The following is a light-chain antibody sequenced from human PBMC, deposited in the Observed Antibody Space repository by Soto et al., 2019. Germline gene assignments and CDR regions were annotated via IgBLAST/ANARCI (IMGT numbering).Light chain of an antibody. CDR3: QQYGNSPQT. J-gene: IGKJ1*01. V-gene: IGKV3-20*01. CDR2: GAS. Sequence: IVLTQSPGTLSLSPGARATLSCKASQSVSSNYLAWYQQKPGQAPRLLIYGASSRATGIPDRFSGSGSGTDFTLTISRLEPEDFAVYYCQQYGNSPQTFGQGTKVDIK. CDR1: QSVSSNY.